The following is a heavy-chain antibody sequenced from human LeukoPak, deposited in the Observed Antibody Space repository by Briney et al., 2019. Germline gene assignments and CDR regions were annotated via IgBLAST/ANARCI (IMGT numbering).Heavy chain of an antibody. J-gene: IGHJ4*02. V-gene: IGHV3-23*01. D-gene: IGHD2-8*01. CDR3: AKDVCTSPRCLLYFDS. CDR2: ISGFNT. CDR1: GFAFSNYA. Sequence: GESLRPSCTTSGFAFSNYAMNWVRQAPGKGPEWVSGISGFNTYYADSVKGRFTIFRDNSKNVLYLQMDRLRAEDTAVYSCAKDVCTSPRCLLYFDSWGQGTLVTVSS.